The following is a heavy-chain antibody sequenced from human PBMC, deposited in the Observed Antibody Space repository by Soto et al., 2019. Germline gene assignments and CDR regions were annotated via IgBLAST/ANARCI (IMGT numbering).Heavy chain of an antibody. CDR2: IYYSGST. Sequence: SETLSLTCTVSGGSISSSSYYWGWIRQPPGKGLEWIGSIYYSGSTYYNPSLKSRVTISVDTSKNQFSLKLSSVTAADTAVYYCARTYYDFWSGYPPVYYFDYWGQGTLVTVSS. J-gene: IGHJ4*02. V-gene: IGHV4-39*01. CDR3: ARTYYDFWSGYPPVYYFDY. CDR1: GGSISSSSYY. D-gene: IGHD3-3*01.